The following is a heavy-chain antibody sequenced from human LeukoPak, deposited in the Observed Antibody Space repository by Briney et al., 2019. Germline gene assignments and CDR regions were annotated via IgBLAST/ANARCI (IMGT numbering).Heavy chain of an antibody. CDR2: VSHGGWSK. J-gene: IGHJ4*02. CDR3: AKGVRYSSDWYYFDY. V-gene: IGHV3-30*04. CDR1: GFTFSSYA. D-gene: IGHD6-19*01. Sequence: PGGSLRLSCAASGFTFSSYAMHWVRQAPGRGLDWVAMVSHGGWSKMYADSVKGRFTTSRDNSKNTVFLQLDSLRDEDTALYYCAKGVRYSSDWYYFDYWGQGALVTVSS.